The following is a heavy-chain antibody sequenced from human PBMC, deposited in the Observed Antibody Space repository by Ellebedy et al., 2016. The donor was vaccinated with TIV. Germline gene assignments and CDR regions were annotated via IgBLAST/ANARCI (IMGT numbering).Heavy chain of an antibody. CDR1: GGSLSGYY. D-gene: IGHD3-10*01. Sequence: SETLSLXXAVYGGSLSGYYWSWIRQPPGKGLEWIGEINHSGNTDYNPSLESRVTVSVDTSKNQFSLILSSVTAAATAVYYCARGPRLFTMTRGVLRAMDVWGQGSTVIVS. J-gene: IGHJ6*02. CDR3: ARGPRLFTMTRGVLRAMDV. CDR2: INHSGNT. V-gene: IGHV4-34*01.